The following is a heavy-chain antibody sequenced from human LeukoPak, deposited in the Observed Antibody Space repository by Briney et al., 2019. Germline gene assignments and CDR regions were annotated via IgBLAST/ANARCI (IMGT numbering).Heavy chain of an antibody. D-gene: IGHD6-19*01. CDR3: AGSQYSSGWSGSYYYGMDV. CDR2: ISAYNGNT. Sequence: ASVKVSCKASGYTFTSYGISWVRQAPGQGLEWTGWISAYNGNTNYAQKLQDRVTMTTDTSTSTAYMELRSLRSDDTAVYYCAGSQYSSGWSGSYYYGMDVWGQGTTVTVSS. V-gene: IGHV1-18*01. J-gene: IGHJ6*02. CDR1: GYTFTSYG.